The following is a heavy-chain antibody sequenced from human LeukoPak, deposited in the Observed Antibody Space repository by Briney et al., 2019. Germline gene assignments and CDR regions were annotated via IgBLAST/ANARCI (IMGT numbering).Heavy chain of an antibody. Sequence: PGGSLRLSCAASGFTFISYAMSWVRQAPGKGLEWVSAVSGSGVSTYYADSVKGRFTISRDNSKNTLYLQMNSLRAEDTAVYYCATGPLYYYDSSGPPFQHWGQGTLVTVSS. J-gene: IGHJ1*01. CDR2: VSGSGVST. D-gene: IGHD3-22*01. CDR1: GFTFISYA. V-gene: IGHV3-23*01. CDR3: ATGPLYYYDSSGPPFQH.